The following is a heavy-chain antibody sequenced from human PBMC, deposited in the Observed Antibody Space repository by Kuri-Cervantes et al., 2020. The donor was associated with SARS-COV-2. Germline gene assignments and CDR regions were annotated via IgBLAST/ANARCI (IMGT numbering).Heavy chain of an antibody. CDR3: ARDNWNYPSHDAFDI. V-gene: IGHV1-69*05. CDR1: GYTFSKYT. CDR2: IIPIFGTA. Sequence: SVKVSCKASGYTFSKYTITWVRQAPGQGLEWMGGIIPIFGTANYAQKFQDRVTITTDESTSTAYMELSSLRSEDTAVYYCARDNWNYPSHDAFDIWGQGTMVTVSS. D-gene: IGHD1-7*01. J-gene: IGHJ3*02.